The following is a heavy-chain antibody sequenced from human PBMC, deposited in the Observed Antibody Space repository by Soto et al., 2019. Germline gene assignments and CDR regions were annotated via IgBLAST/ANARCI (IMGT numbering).Heavy chain of an antibody. J-gene: IGHJ5*02. Sequence: GGSLRLSCAASGFTFSSYSMNWVRQAPGKGLEWVSSISSSSSYIYYADSVKGRFTISRDNAKNSLYLQMNSLRAEDTAVYYCARDPGRSITIFGVVTDSSPNNWFDPWGQGTLVNVSS. CDR1: GFTFSSYS. CDR3: ARDPGRSITIFGVVTDSSPNNWFDP. V-gene: IGHV3-21*01. CDR2: ISSSSSYI. D-gene: IGHD3-3*01.